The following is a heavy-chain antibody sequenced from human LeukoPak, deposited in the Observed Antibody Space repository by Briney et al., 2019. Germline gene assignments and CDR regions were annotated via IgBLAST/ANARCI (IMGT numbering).Heavy chain of an antibody. CDR3: ARDSTGTAFDP. CDR1: GASISSYY. V-gene: IGHV4-4*07. D-gene: IGHD1-14*01. Sequence: PSETLSLTCIVSGASISSYYWSWIHHPAGKELEWIGRLQPSGATNYNPSLESRVTMSVDTSKNQFSLSLTSVTAADTAVYYCARDSTGTAFDPWGQGTLVTVSS. J-gene: IGHJ5*02. CDR2: LQPSGAT.